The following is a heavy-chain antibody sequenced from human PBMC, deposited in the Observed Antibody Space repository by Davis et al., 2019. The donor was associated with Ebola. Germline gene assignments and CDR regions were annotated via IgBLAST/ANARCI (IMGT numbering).Heavy chain of an antibody. V-gene: IGHV4-61*05. D-gene: IGHD3-16*01. J-gene: IGHJ5*02. CDR1: GASISDSNYF. CDR3: ARGGGWFDP. Sequence: SETLSLTSTVSGASISDSNYFWAWIRQPPGKGLEWIGYIYYSGNTNYNPSLKSRVSISVDTSRHQFSLKLNSVTAADTAVYFCARGGGWFDPWGQGTLVTVSS. CDR2: IYYSGNT.